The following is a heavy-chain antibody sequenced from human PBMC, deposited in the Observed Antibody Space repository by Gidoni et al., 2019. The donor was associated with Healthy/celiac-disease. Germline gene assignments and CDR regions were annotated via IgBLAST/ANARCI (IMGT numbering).Heavy chain of an antibody. D-gene: IGHD3-10*01. CDR2: LYYSGST. J-gene: IGHJ6*02. CDR1: GGSISSGGYY. V-gene: IGHV4-31*03. Sequence: QVQLQESGPGLVKPSQTLSLTCTVSGGSISSGGYYWSWIRQHPGKGLEWIGYLYYSGSTYYTPSLKARVTISVDTSKNQFSLKLSSVTAADTAVYYCARDRITMVRGVIQRGYGMDVWGQGTTVTVSS. CDR3: ARDRITMVRGVIQRGYGMDV.